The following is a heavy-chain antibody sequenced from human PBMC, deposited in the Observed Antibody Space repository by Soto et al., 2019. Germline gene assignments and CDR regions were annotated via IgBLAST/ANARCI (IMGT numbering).Heavy chain of an antibody. J-gene: IGHJ4*02. V-gene: IGHV3-30*18. CDR1: GFTFSSYG. CDR2: ISDTGSSH. D-gene: IGHD2-2*01. CDR3: AKDRRGDCPDNSCYFGADY. Sequence: GCLLPACVVSGFTFSSYGMHWVRQAPGKGLECVAVISDTGSSHYYAASVEGRFTISRENSKNTLSLHMDRLRVEDTAVYYCAKDRRGDCPDNSCYFGADYWGQGTTVTVSS.